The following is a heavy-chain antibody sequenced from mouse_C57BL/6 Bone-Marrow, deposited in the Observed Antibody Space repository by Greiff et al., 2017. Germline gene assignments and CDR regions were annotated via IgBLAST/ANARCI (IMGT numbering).Heavy chain of an antibody. CDR2: ISYSGST. V-gene: IGHV3-8*01. Sequence: EVQLQQSGPGLAKPSQSLSLTCSVTGYSITSYYWNWIRKVPGNKLEYMGYISYSGSTYYNPSIKSRISITRDTSKNQYYLQLNSVTTEDTATYYCARYYMTTGFDYGCRGTALTVSS. CDR3: ARYYMTTGFDY. CDR1: GYSITSYY. D-gene: IGHD1-2*01. J-gene: IGHJ2*01.